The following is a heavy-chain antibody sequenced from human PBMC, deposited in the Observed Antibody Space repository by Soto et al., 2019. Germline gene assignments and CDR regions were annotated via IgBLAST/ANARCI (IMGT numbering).Heavy chain of an antibody. Sequence: SETLSLTCTVSGGSISSYYWSWFRQSPGKRMEWIGYVHHSWGSSYNPSLQSRVAISLDTSKSQFSLKVTSVTATDTAVYYCARQGFGPLHGLVDVWGQGTTVTVS. J-gene: IGHJ6*02. CDR3: ARQGFGPLHGLVDV. CDR2: VHHSWGS. V-gene: IGHV4-59*08. CDR1: GGSISSYY. D-gene: IGHD3-10*01.